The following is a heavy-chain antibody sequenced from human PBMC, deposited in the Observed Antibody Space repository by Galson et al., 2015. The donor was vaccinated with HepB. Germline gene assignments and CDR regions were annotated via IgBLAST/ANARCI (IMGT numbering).Heavy chain of an antibody. CDR1: GLSFSNYS. V-gene: IGHV3-21*01. Sequence: SLRLSCAASGLSFSNYSMCWVRQAPGRGLEWLSSISRSSTYIYDADSVKGRLTISRDNAKNSLYLQMSSLRAEDTAIYYCGSGLIAPCIDCGGQGILVTVSS. J-gene: IGHJ4*02. CDR3: GSGLIAPCIDC. D-gene: IGHD2-8*01. CDR2: ISRSSTYI.